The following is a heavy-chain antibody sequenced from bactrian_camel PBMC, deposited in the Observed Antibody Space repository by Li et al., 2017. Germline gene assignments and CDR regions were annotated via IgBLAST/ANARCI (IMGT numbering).Heavy chain of an antibody. CDR1: GFTFSSWY. CDR2: ISSGGGST. V-gene: IGHV3S40*01. CDR3: AADQPYSAYGRDLFAY. D-gene: IGHD4*01. J-gene: IGHJ6*01. Sequence: DVQLVESGGGLVQPGGSLRLSCASSGFTFSSWYMSWVRQAPGKGLEWVSDISSGGGSTYYSDSVKGRFTISSDNAKNTLYLQMNSLKTEDTAVYYCAADQPYSAYGRDLFAYWGQGTQVTVS.